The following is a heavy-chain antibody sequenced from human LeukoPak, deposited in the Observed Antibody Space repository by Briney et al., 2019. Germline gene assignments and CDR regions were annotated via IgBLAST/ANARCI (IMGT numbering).Heavy chain of an antibody. Sequence: KPGGSLRLSCAASGFAFSDYYMSWIRQAPGKGLEWVSYIRSSGSTIYYADSVKGRFTISRDNAKNSLYLQMNSLRAEDTAVYYCARVDCSSTSCCEFDYWGQGTLVTVSS. CDR3: ARVDCSSTSCCEFDY. D-gene: IGHD2-2*01. V-gene: IGHV3-11*04. J-gene: IGHJ4*02. CDR1: GFAFSDYY. CDR2: IRSSGSTI.